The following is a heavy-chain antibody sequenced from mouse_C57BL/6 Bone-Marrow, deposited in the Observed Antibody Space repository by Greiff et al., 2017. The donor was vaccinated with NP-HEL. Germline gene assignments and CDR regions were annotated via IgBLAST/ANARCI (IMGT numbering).Heavy chain of an antibody. J-gene: IGHJ3*01. D-gene: IGHD1-1*01. V-gene: IGHV1-52*01. CDR1: GYTFTSYW. CDR2: IDPSDSET. CDR3: ARRNGSRTGFAY. Sequence: VQLQQPGAELVRPGSSVKLSCKASGYTFTSYWMHWVKQRPIQGLEWIGNIDPSDSETHYNQKFKDKATLTVDKSSSTAYMQLSSLTSEDSAVYYCARRNGSRTGFAYWGRGTLVTVSA.